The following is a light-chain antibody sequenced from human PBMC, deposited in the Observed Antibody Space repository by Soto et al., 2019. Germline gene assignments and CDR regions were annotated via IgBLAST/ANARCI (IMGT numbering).Light chain of an antibody. J-gene: IGKJ5*01. CDR3: QQYGSSPEIT. CDR1: QTISSW. Sequence: DIQMTQSPSTLSASVGDRVTITCRASQTISSWLAWYQQKPGKAPKLLIYKASTLKSGVPSRFSGSGSGTDFTLTISRLEPEDFAVYFCQQYGSSPEITFGQGTRLEIK. CDR2: KAS. V-gene: IGKV1-5*03.